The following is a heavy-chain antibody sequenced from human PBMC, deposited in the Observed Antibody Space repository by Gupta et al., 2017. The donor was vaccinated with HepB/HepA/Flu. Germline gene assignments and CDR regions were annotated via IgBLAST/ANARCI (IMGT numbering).Heavy chain of an antibody. J-gene: IGHJ4*02. CDR3: ARRRVTYREY. Sequence: QLQLQESCPGLVKPSETLSLMCTVPGDSISSRDNYWDWIRAPSGKGLEWTGSISSGATTYYNPSLKGRIRISLDTSSNQFSLKLTSVNATDTAVYSCARRRVTYREYWGQGILVTVSS. D-gene: IGHD2-21*02. V-gene: IGHV4-39*01. CDR2: ISSGATT. CDR1: GDSISSRDNY.